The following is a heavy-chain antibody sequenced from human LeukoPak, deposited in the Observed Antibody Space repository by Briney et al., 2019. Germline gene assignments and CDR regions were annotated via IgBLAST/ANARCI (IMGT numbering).Heavy chain of an antibody. CDR2: INWNGGST. CDR1: GFTFDDYG. V-gene: IGHV3-20*04. J-gene: IGHJ4*02. D-gene: IGHD6-13*01. CDR3: ARVDSSSWYGGVY. Sequence: PGGSLRLSCAASGFTFDDYGMSWVRQAPGKGLEWVPGINWNGGSTGYADSVKGRFTISRDNAKKSLYLQMNSLRAEDTALYYCARVDSSSWYGGVYWGQGTLVTVSS.